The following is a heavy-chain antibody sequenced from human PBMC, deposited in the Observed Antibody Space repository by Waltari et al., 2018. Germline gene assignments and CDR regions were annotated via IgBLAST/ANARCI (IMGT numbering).Heavy chain of an antibody. V-gene: IGHV3-23*01. CDR3: AKSFHFWSGYYFDY. Sequence: EVQLLESGGGLVQPGGSLRLSCAASGFTFSSYAMSWVRQAPGKGLGWVSAISSSGGSKYNADSVKGRFTISRDNSKNTLYLQMSSLRAEDTAVYYCAKSFHFWSGYYFDYWGQGTLVTVSS. J-gene: IGHJ4*02. CDR1: GFTFSSYA. CDR2: ISSSGGSK. D-gene: IGHD3-3*02.